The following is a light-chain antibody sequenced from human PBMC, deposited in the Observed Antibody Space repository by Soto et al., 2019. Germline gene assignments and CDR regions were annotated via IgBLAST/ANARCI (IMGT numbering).Light chain of an antibody. Sequence: QSALTQPASVSGSPGQSITISCTGTSSDVGGYNYVSWYQQHPGKAPKLMIYDVSNRPSGVSNRFSGSKSGNTASLTISGLQAGDEADYYCSSYTSSSTLFYVFGTGTKSPS. CDR3: SSYTSSSTLFYV. CDR1: SSDVGGYNY. V-gene: IGLV2-14*01. CDR2: DVS. J-gene: IGLJ1*01.